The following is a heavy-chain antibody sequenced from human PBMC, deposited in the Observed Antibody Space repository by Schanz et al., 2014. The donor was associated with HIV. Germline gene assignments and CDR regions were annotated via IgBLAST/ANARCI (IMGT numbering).Heavy chain of an antibody. V-gene: IGHV3-33*06. D-gene: IGHD6-6*01. Sequence: QVQVVESGGGVVQPGRSLRLSCAASGFTFSSYGMHWVRQAPGKGLEWVAVIWYDGTNKYYADSVKGRFTISRDNSRKTLYLQMNSLRVEDTAVYYCANTEFPYSSSSDYYYGMDVWGQGTTVTVSS. CDR1: GFTFSSYG. CDR3: ANTEFPYSSSSDYYYGMDV. CDR2: IWYDGTNK. J-gene: IGHJ6*02.